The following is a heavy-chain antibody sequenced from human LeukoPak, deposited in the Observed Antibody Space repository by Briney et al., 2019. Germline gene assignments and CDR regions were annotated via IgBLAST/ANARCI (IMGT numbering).Heavy chain of an antibody. V-gene: IGHV4-34*01. J-gene: IGHJ3*02. CDR3: ATVPYYSDSSGYGDAFDI. CDR2: INHSGST. Sequence: SETLSLTCAVYGGSFSGYYWNWIRQPPGKGLEWIGEINHSGSTKYNPSLKSRVTISVDTSKNQFSLELSSVTAADTAVYYCATVPYYSDSSGYGDAFDIWGQGTMVTVSS. D-gene: IGHD3-22*01. CDR1: GGSFSGYY.